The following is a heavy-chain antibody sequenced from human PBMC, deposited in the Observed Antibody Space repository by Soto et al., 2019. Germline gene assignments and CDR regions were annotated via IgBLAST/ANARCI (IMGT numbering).Heavy chain of an antibody. CDR2: ISPSGTT. CDR3: ATSLWFGTQPEI. J-gene: IGHJ4*02. CDR1: DGSFSNNY. Sequence: TLSLTCGVYDGSFSNNYWTWFRQPPGKGLEWIGEISPSGTTKYIPPLKSRVTISLDTSKMHSSLKVTSVTAADTAVYYCATSLWFGTQPEIWGQGTLVTVSS. V-gene: IGHV4-34*01. D-gene: IGHD3-10*01.